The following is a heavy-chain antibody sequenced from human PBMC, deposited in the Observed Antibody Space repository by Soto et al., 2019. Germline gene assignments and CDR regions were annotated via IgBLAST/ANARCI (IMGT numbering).Heavy chain of an antibody. CDR2: NSGYNGET. CDR3: ARGGSSWSAEYYQH. Sequence: QVQLVQSGAEVKKPGASVKVSCKASGYTFTNYGINWVRQAPGQGPEWMGWNSGYNGETKYAQSLHGRVTMTTDTSTSTADMELRSLRSDDTAVYYCARGGSSWSAEYYQHWGQGTLVIVSS. D-gene: IGHD6-13*01. V-gene: IGHV1-18*01. CDR1: GYTFTNYG. J-gene: IGHJ1*01.